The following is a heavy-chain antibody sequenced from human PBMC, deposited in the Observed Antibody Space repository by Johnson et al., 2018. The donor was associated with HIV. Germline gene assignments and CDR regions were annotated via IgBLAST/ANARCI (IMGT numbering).Heavy chain of an antibody. CDR3: ARAINDAFDI. CDR2: ITSSGTSS. CDR1: GFTFSDYY. V-gene: IGHV3-11*04. Sequence: QVQLVESGGGVVQPGGSLRLSCAASGFTFSDYYMIWIRQAPGKGLEWLSYITSSGTSSYYADAVKGRLTTSRDNAKNSLYLQMNSLRAEDTAVYFCARAINDAFDIWGQGTMVTVSP. J-gene: IGHJ3*02.